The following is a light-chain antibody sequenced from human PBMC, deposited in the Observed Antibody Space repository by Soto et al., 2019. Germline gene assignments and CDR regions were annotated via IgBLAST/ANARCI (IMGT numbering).Light chain of an antibody. V-gene: IGLV4-69*01. Sequence: QSVLTQSHSASASLGASVKLTCTLSSGHSNYAIAWHQQQPEKGPRYLMKVNSGGSHIKGDGIPDRFSGSSSGAERYLFISSLQSEDDADYYCQTWGTGSAIVVFGGGTQLTV. CDR1: SGHSNYA. J-gene: IGLJ7*01. CDR3: QTWGTGSAIVV. CDR2: VNSGGSH.